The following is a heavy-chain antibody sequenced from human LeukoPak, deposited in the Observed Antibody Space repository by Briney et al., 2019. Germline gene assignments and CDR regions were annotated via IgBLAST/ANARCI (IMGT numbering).Heavy chain of an antibody. CDR1: GGSISNYY. Sequence: SETLSLTCTVSGGSISNYYWSWIRQPPGEGLEWIGYISYSGSTNYNPSLKSRVTISVHTSKNQFSLKMSSVTAADTAVYHCARGDNPFDYWGQGTLVTVSS. D-gene: IGHD3-16*01. V-gene: IGHV4-59*01. J-gene: IGHJ4*02. CDR3: ARGDNPFDY. CDR2: ISYSGST.